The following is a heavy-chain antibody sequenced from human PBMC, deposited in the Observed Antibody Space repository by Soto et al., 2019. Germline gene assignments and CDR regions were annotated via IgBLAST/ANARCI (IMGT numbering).Heavy chain of an antibody. V-gene: IGHV4-4*02. CDR3: ARDRGGLGIVSRDFGYFDY. CDR1: GGSISSSNW. CDR2: IYHRGST. Sequence: SETLSLTCAVSGGSISSSNWWSWVRQPPGKGLEWIGEIYHRGSTNYNPSLKSRVTISVDKSKNQFSLKLSSVTAADTAVYYCARDRGGLGIVSRDFGYFDYWGQGTLVTVSS. J-gene: IGHJ4*02. D-gene: IGHD3-22*01.